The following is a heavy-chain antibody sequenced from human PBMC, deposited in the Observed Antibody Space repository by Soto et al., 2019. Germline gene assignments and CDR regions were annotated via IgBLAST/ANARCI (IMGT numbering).Heavy chain of an antibody. V-gene: IGHV1-18*04. D-gene: IGHD4-17*01. CDR2: ISAYNGNT. J-gene: IGHJ4*02. Sequence: QVQLVQSGAEVKKPGASVKVSCKASGYTFTSYGISWVRQAPGQGLEWMGWISAYNGNTNYAQKLQGRVTMTTDTSTSTAYMELRSLRSDDTAVYYCASRLRGEDYGDYSMDYWGQGTLVTVSS. CDR3: ASRLRGEDYGDYSMDY. CDR1: GYTFTSYG.